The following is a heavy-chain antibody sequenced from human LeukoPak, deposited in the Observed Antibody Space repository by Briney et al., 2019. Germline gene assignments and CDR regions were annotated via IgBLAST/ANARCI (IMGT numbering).Heavy chain of an antibody. V-gene: IGHV1-69*13. J-gene: IGHJ3*02. CDR3: ARAYSSANHTFDI. CDR1: GGTFSSYA. CDR2: IIPIFGTA. D-gene: IGHD6-25*01. Sequence: GASVKVSCKASGGTFSSYAISWVRQAPGQGLEWMGGIIPIFGTANYAQKFQGRVTITADESTSTAYMELSSLRSEDTAVYYCARAYSSANHTFDIWGQGTMVTVSS.